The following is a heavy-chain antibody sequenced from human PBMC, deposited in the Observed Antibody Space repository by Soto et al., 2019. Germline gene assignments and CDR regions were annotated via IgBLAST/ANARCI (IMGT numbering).Heavy chain of an antibody. V-gene: IGHV1-2*02. CDR3: GRDKASKFDDSRNYDPQFDP. CDR1: GYTFTGYY. Sequence: ASVKVSCKASGYTFTGYYMHWVRQAPGQGLEWMGWINPNSGGTNYAQKFQGRVTMTRDTSISTAYMELSRLRSAADTAVYYCGRDKASKFDDSRNYDPQFDPWGQGTLVTVSS. CDR2: INPNSGGT. J-gene: IGHJ5*02. D-gene: IGHD3-22*01.